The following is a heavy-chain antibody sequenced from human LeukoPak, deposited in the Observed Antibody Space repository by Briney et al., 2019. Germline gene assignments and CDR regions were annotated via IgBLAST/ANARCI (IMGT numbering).Heavy chain of an antibody. V-gene: IGHV3-7*03. J-gene: IGHJ4*02. Sequence: GGSLRLSCAASGFTFSSYWMSWVRQAPGKGLEWVANIKQDGSEKYYVDSAKGRFTISRDNAKNSLYLQMNSLRAEDTAVYYCAKIDLPYYDFWSGHLFDYWGQGTLVTVSS. CDR2: IKQDGSEK. CDR3: AKIDLPYYDFWSGHLFDY. D-gene: IGHD3-3*01. CDR1: GFTFSSYW.